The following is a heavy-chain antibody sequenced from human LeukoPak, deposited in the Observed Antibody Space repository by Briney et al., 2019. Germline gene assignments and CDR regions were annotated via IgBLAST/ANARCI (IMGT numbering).Heavy chain of an antibody. J-gene: IGHJ4*02. CDR2: IYPGDSDT. CDR1: GYSFTSYW. D-gene: IGHD3-16*02. V-gene: IGHV5-51*01. CDR3: ARHVSVWGSYRDY. Sequence: GESLKISCKGAGYSFTSYWIGWVRQMPGKGLEWMGIIYPGDSDTRYSPSFQGQVTISADKSISPAYLQWSSLKASDTAMYYCARHVSVWGSYRDYWGQGTLVTVSS.